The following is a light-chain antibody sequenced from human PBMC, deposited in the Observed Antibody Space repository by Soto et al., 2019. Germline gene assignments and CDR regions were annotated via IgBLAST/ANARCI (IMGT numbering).Light chain of an antibody. V-gene: IGLV1-40*01. CDR3: QSYDSRLSGSRV. Sequence: QSVLTPPPSVSGAPGQRVTISYTGSSSNIGAGYDVHWYQQLPGTAPKLLIYGNSNRPSGVPDRFSGSKSGTSASPAITGLQGEDEADYYCQSYDSRLSGSRVFGGGTKLTVL. J-gene: IGLJ3*02. CDR1: SSNIGAGYD. CDR2: GNS.